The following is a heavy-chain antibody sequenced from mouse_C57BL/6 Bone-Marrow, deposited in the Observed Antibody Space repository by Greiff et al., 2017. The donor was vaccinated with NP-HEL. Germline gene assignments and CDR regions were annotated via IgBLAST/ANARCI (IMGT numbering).Heavy chain of an antibody. CDR3: AKGDYGGYFDV. CDR2: IYPGGGYT. V-gene: IGHV1-63*01. Sequence: QVQLQQSGAELVRPGTSVKMSCKASGYTFTNYWIGWAKQRPGHGLEWIGDIYPGGGYTNYNEKFKGKATLTADKSSSTAYMQFSSLTSEDSAIYYGAKGDYGGYFDVWGTGTTVTVSS. J-gene: IGHJ1*03. CDR1: GYTFTNYW. D-gene: IGHD1-1*01.